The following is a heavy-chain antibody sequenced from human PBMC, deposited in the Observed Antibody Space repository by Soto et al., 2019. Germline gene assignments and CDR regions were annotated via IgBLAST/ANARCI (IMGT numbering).Heavy chain of an antibody. J-gene: IGHJ6*02. CDR2: IIPILDIP. D-gene: IGHD2-8*02. CDR1: GGTFSRYT. Sequence: QVQLVQSGAEVKKPGSSVKVSCKASGGTFSRYTFTWVRQAPGQGLEWMGRIIPILDIPNYAQNFQGRVTITADKSTSTAYMELSSLTPDDTAVYYCASNFTGVLVLGTSPPGGDNYGWDVWGQGTTVTVSS. V-gene: IGHV1-69*02. CDR3: ASNFTGVLVLGTSPPGGDNYGWDV.